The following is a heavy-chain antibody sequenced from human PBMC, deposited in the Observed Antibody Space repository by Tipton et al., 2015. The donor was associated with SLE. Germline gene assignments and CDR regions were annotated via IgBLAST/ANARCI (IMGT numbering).Heavy chain of an antibody. Sequence: LRLSCAISGDSVSSNTVAWNWIRQSPSNGLEWLGRTYYRSKWYYDYALSLKSRITINPDTSKNQFSLQLNSMTPEDTAVYYCARGTFSAFDLWGQGTLVTVSS. V-gene: IGHV6-1*01. CDR2: TYYRSKWYY. D-gene: IGHD2/OR15-2a*01. CDR1: GDSVSSNTVA. J-gene: IGHJ3*01. CDR3: ARGTFSAFDL.